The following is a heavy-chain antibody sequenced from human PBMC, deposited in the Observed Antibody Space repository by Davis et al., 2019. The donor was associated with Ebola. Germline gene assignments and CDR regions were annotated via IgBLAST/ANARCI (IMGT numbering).Heavy chain of an antibody. Sequence: AASVKVSCKASGYHFRTYGVSWVRQAPGKGLQYMGWISGYNGNTKYAPDFQGRVTMTSDAPSNTAYMEVGGLRPDDTAVYYCAREGYRTDAFDLWGQGTKVTVSS. J-gene: IGHJ3*01. V-gene: IGHV1-18*01. CDR2: ISGYNGNT. CDR1: GYHFRTYG. D-gene: IGHD5-24*01. CDR3: AREGYRTDAFDL.